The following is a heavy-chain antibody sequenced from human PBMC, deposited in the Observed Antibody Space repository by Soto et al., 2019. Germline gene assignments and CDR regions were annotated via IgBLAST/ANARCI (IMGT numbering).Heavy chain of an antibody. D-gene: IGHD3-16*01. V-gene: IGHV4-4*09. CDR2: IYRSGST. J-gene: IGHJ6*03. CDR1: GDSVRNQY. CDR3: ASTLDYGHMAV. Sequence: SETLSLTCTVSGDSVRNQYWSWIRRPPGRGLEWIGYIYRSGSTKYNPSLKSRLTISVDTSKNQFSLKLSSVTAADTAVYYCASTLDYGHMAVSGKGTTVPVSS.